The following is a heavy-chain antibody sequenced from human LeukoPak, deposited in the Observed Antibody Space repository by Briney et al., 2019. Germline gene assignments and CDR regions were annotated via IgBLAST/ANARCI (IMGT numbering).Heavy chain of an antibody. V-gene: IGHV4-39*01. D-gene: IGHD6-13*01. CDR2: IDYSGNS. CDR1: GGSISSSNYY. Sequence: SETLSLTCTVSGGSISSSNYYWGWIRQPPGKGLEWIGSIDYSGNSYYNPSLKSRVTISVDMSKNQFSLKLSSVTAADTAVYYCASPPSPSRSSTWYDYWGQGTLVTVSS. J-gene: IGHJ4*02. CDR3: ASPPSPSRSSTWYDY.